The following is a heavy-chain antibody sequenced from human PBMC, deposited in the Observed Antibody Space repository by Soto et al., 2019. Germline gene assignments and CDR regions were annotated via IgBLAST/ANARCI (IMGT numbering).Heavy chain of an antibody. Sequence: EVQLVESGGGLVQPGGSLRLSCAVSGFTFGSYWMNWVRLIPGKGLEWVAYIKPDGSATYYVDSVKGRFTISRDNAKNSLYLQMNSLRADDTAVYYCASSINWGQGTLVTVSS. J-gene: IGHJ4*02. CDR1: GFTFGSYW. CDR3: ASSIN. CDR2: IKPDGSAT. V-gene: IGHV3-7*01.